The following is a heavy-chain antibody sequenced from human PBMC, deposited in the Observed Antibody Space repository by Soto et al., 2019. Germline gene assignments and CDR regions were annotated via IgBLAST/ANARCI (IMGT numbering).Heavy chain of an antibody. CDR3: AREAGSDSWNGGLMDV. J-gene: IGHJ6*02. V-gene: IGHV3-21*01. Sequence: EVQLVESGGGLVKPGGSLRLSCAASGFTFSTYTMNWVRQAPGKGLEWISSISSSSVYIYYADSVTGRFTISRDNAKNSLHLQMHSLGAGDPAVYYCAREAGSDSWNGGLMDVWGQGTTVTVSS. D-gene: IGHD1-20*01. CDR2: ISSSSVYI. CDR1: GFTFSTYT.